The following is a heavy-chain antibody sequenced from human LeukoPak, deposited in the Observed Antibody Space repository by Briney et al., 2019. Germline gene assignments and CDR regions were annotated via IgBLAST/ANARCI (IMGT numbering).Heavy chain of an antibody. CDR1: GYTFTGYY. Sequence: ASVKVSCKASGYTFTGYYMHWVRQAPGQGLEWMGWINPNSGGTNYAQKFQGRVTMTRGTSISTACMELSRLRSDDTAVYYCARGRPYYYDSSGYYYFDYWGQGTLVTVSS. J-gene: IGHJ4*02. D-gene: IGHD3-22*01. V-gene: IGHV1-2*02. CDR2: INPNSGGT. CDR3: ARGRPYYYDSSGYYYFDY.